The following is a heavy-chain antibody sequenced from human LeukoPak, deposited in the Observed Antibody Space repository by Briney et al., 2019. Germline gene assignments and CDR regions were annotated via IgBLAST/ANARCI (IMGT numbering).Heavy chain of an antibody. J-gene: IGHJ4*02. D-gene: IGHD3-22*01. CDR2: ISSSSSYI. V-gene: IGHV3-21*01. Sequence: NPGGSLRLSCAASGFTFSSYSMNWVRQAPGKGLQWVSSISSSSSYIYYADSVKGRFTISRDNAKNSLYLQMNSLRAEDTAVYYCARDAYDSSGLDYWGQGTLVTVSS. CDR1: GFTFSSYS. CDR3: ARDAYDSSGLDY.